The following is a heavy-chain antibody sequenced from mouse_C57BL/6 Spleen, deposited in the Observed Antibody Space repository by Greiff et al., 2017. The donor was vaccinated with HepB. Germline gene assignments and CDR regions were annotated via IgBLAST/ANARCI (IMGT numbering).Heavy chain of an antibody. CDR3: ARPITTVVAHWYFDV. CDR1: GYAFSSYW. Sequence: QVQLQQSGAELVKPGASVKISCKASGYAFSSYWMNWVKQRPGKGLEWIGQIYPGDGDTNYNGKFKGKATLTADKSSSTAYMQLSSLTSEDSAVYFCARPITTVVAHWYFDVWGTGATVTVSA. V-gene: IGHV1-80*01. D-gene: IGHD1-1*01. CDR2: IYPGDGDT. J-gene: IGHJ1*03.